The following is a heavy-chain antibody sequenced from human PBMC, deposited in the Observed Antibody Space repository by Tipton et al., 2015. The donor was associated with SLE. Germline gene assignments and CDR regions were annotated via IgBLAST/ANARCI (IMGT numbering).Heavy chain of an antibody. V-gene: IGHV5-51*03. CDR3: ARPQGYCSGGSCSLYWYSDL. Sequence: QSGAEVKKPGESLKISCKGSGYNFTNYWIAWVRQMPGKGLEWMGIIYPGDSDTRYSPSFQGQVTISADKSTSTAYLQWSSLKASDTAMYYCARPQGYCSGGSCSLYWYSDLWGRGALVTVSS. J-gene: IGHJ2*01. CDR2: IYPGDSDT. D-gene: IGHD2-15*01. CDR1: GYNFTNYW.